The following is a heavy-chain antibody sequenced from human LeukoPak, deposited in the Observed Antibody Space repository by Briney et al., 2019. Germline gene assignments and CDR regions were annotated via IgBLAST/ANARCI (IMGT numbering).Heavy chain of an antibody. V-gene: IGHV3-48*01. J-gene: IGHJ4*02. Sequence: PGGSLRLSCAASGFTFSSYSMNWVRQAPGKGLEWPSYISTGSNIMYYADSVKGRFTISRDNAKNSLYLQMNSLRAEDTAVYYCARGEVGTTAYWGQGTLVTVSS. CDR2: ISTGSNIM. D-gene: IGHD1-26*01. CDR1: GFTFSSYS. CDR3: ARGEVGTTAY.